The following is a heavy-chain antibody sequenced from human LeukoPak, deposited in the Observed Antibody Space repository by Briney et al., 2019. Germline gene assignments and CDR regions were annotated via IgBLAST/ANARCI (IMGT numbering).Heavy chain of an antibody. D-gene: IGHD3-22*01. CDR3: AVYDSSGYYYSNDAFDI. V-gene: IGHV1-8*01. CDR1: GYTLTSYD. CDR2: MNPNSGNT. Sequence: GASVKVSCKASGYTLTSYDINWVRQATGQGLEWMGWMNPNSGNTGYAQKFQGRVTMTRNTSISTAYMELSSLRSEDTAVYYCAVYDSSGYYYSNDAFDIWGQGTMVTVSS. J-gene: IGHJ3*02.